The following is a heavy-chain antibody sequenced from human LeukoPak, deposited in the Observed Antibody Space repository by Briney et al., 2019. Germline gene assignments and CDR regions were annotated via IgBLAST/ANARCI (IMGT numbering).Heavy chain of an antibody. CDR2: ISYDGSNK. Sequence: GRSLRLSCAASGFTFSSYGMHWVRQAPGKGLEWVAVISYDGSNKYYADSVKGRFTISRGNSKNTLYLQMNSLRAEDTAVYYCANALLYYYGSGSYFRVDAFDIWGQGTMVTVSS. D-gene: IGHD3-10*01. CDR3: ANALLYYYGSGSYFRVDAFDI. J-gene: IGHJ3*02. CDR1: GFTFSSYG. V-gene: IGHV3-30*18.